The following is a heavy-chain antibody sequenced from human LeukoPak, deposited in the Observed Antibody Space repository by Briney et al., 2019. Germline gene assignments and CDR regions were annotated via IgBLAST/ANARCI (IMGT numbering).Heavy chain of an antibody. CDR2: MYYSGST. J-gene: IGHJ4*02. D-gene: IGHD3-10*01. CDR1: GGSISSFS. Sequence: SETLSLTCTVSGGSISSFSWSWIRQPPGKGLEWIGYMYYSGSTNYNPSLKSRATISGDTSKNHFSLKLSSVTAADTAVYYCAGSVTLMVSAYWGQGTLVTVSS. V-gene: IGHV4-59*01. CDR3: AGSVTLMVSAY.